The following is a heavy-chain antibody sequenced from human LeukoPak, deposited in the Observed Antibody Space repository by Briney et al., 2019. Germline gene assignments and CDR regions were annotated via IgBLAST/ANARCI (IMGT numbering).Heavy chain of an antibody. Sequence: PGGSLRLSCAASGFTFSSYGTHWVRQAPGKGLEWVAVISYDGSNKYYADSVKGRFTISRDNSKNTLYLQMNSLRAEDTAVYYCAKDGDSGVLDYWGQGTLVTVSS. V-gene: IGHV3-30*18. J-gene: IGHJ4*02. CDR3: AKDGDSGVLDY. CDR1: GFTFSSYG. CDR2: ISYDGSNK. D-gene: IGHD3-16*01.